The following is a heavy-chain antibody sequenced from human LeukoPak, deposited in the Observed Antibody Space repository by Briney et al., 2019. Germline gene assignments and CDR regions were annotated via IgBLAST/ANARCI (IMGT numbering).Heavy chain of an antibody. D-gene: IGHD2-15*01. J-gene: IGHJ6*02. CDR1: GFTFSSYA. CDR3: AKGSGGSCYSGMDV. Sequence: GGSLRLSCAASGFTFSSYAMSWVRQAPGKGLEWVSVISNSGGSTHYADSVKGRFTISRGNSKNTLYLQMNSLRAEDTAVYYCAKGSGGSCYSGMDVWGQGTTVTVSS. V-gene: IGHV3-23*01. CDR2: ISNSGGST.